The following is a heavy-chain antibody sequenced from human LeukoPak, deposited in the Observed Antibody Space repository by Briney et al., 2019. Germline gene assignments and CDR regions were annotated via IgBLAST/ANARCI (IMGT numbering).Heavy chain of an antibody. CDR1: GGSISSYY. J-gene: IGHJ4*02. CDR3: AREYYYDSSGYSPSFDY. D-gene: IGHD3-22*01. CDR2: IYYSGST. V-gene: IGHV4-59*01. Sequence: SETLSLTCTVSGGSISSYYWSWIRQPPGKGLEWIGYIYYSGSTNYNPSLKSRVTISVDTPKNQFSLKLSSVTAADTAVYYCAREYYYDSSGYSPSFDYWGQGTLVTVSS.